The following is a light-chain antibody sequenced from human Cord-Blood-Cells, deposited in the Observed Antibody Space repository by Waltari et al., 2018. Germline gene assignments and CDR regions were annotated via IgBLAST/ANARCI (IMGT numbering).Light chain of an antibody. CDR3: QQYGSSPLT. Sequence: EIVLTQAPGTLSLSPGERTTTPCRASQSVSSSYLALYQQKPGQAPRLPIYGASSRATGIPDRFSGSGSGTDFTLTISRLEPEDFAVYYCQQYGSSPLTFGGGTKVEIK. J-gene: IGKJ4*01. V-gene: IGKV3-20*01. CDR2: GAS. CDR1: QSVSSSY.